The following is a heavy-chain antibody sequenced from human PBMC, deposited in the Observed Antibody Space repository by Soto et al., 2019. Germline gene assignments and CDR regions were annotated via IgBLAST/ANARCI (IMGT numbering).Heavy chain of an antibody. CDR3: ARDIIVVAASYYYYYGMGV. D-gene: IGHD2-15*01. CDR2: IIPIFGTA. V-gene: IGHV1-69*01. CDR1: GGTFRSYA. J-gene: IGHJ6*02. Sequence: VKVSCKASGGTFRSYASSWVRQAPGQGLEWMGGIIPIFGTANYAQKFQGRVTITADESTSTAYMELSSLRSEDTAVYYCARDIIVVAASYYYYYGMGVWGQGTTVTVSS.